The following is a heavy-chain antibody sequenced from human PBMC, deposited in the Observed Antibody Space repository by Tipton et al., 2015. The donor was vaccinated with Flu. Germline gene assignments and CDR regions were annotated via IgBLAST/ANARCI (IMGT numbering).Heavy chain of an antibody. CDR1: GGSTRSSSDY. D-gene: IGHD4-11*01. CDR2: VHRSGSS. CDR3: ARRDYSNYVSEPKNWFDS. V-gene: IGHV4-39*02. Sequence: TLSLTCTVSGGSTRSSSDYWGWLRQPPGKGLEWIGNVHRSGSSYYNPSLKSRVTMSVDTSKINFSLRLTSVTAADTAVYYCARRDYSNYVSEPKNWFDSWGQGILVTVSS. J-gene: IGHJ5*01.